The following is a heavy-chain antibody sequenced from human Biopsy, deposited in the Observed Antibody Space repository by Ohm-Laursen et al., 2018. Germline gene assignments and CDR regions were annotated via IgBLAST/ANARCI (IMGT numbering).Heavy chain of an antibody. Sequence: ASVKVSCKASGYSFTSYYMHWVRQAPGQGLEWMGIINPSGGSTDYAQKFQGRVTMTRDTSTGTVYMELISLRSDDTAVYYCAKGGHKAWLDSWGQGALVTVSS. CDR3: AKGGHKAWLDS. CDR2: INPSGGST. CDR1: GYSFTSYY. J-gene: IGHJ5*01. V-gene: IGHV1-46*01. D-gene: IGHD1-26*01.